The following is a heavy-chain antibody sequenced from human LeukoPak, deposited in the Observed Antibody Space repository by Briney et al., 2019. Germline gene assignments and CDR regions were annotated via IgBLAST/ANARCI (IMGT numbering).Heavy chain of an antibody. V-gene: IGHV4-61*01. CDR3: AREGASYRIFDY. CDR1: GGSVSSGSYY. D-gene: IGHD1-26*01. Sequence: SETLSLTCTVSGGSVSSGSYYWSWIRQPPGKGLEWIGYIYYSGSTNYNPSLKSRVTISVDTSKNQFSLKLSSVTAADTAVYYCAREGASYRIFDYWGQGTLVTVSS. CDR2: IYYSGST. J-gene: IGHJ4*02.